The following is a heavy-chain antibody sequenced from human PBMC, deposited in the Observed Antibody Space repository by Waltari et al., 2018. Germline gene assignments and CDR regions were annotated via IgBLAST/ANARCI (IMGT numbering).Heavy chain of an antibody. CDR2: INHSGST. Sequence: QVQLQQWGAGLLKPSETLSLTCAVYGGSFSGYYWSWIRQPPGKGLEWIGEINHSGSTNYSPSLKRRVTISLDTSKNQFSLKLSSVTAADTAVYYCARSYGSGSFSWFDPWGQGTLVSVSS. CDR1: GGSFSGYY. V-gene: IGHV4-34*01. D-gene: IGHD3-10*01. J-gene: IGHJ5*02. CDR3: ARSYGSGSFSWFDP.